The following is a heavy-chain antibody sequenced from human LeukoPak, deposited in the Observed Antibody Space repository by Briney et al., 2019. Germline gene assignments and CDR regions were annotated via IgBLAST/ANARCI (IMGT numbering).Heavy chain of an antibody. CDR1: GFTFDDYA. J-gene: IGHJ4*02. CDR2: IWYDGSNK. D-gene: IGHD3-10*01. V-gene: IGHV3-33*08. CDR3: ARDSNSYGSGATIDY. Sequence: GGSLRLSCAASGFTFDDYAMHWVRQAPGKGLEWLTDIWYDGSNKYYTDSVKGRFTISRDNSKNTLYLQMSSLRAEDTAVYYCARDSNSYGSGATIDYWGQGTLVTVSS.